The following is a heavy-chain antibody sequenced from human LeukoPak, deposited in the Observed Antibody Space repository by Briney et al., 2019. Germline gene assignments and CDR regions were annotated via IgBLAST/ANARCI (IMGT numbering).Heavy chain of an antibody. CDR2: IYYSGST. D-gene: IGHD3-16*01. J-gene: IGHJ3*02. Sequence: PSETLSLTCTVSGGSISSSSYYWGWIRQPPGKGLEWIGSIYYSGSTYYNPSLKSRVTISVDTSKNQFSLKLSSVTAADTAVYYCARRYESDAFDIWGQGTMVTASS. CDR3: ARRYESDAFDI. V-gene: IGHV4-39*07. CDR1: GGSISSSSYY.